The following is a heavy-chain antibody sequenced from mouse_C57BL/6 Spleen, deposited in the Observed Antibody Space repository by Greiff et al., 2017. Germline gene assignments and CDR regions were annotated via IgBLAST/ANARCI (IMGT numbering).Heavy chain of an antibody. J-gene: IGHJ4*01. D-gene: IGHD1-1*01. CDR3: TREGGYYGIYAMDY. Sequence: QVPLQQSGAELVRPGASVTLSCKASGYTFTDYEMHWVKQTPVHGLEWIGAIDPETGGTAYNQKFKGKAILTADKSSSTAYMELRSLTSEDSAVYYCTREGGYYGIYAMDYWGQGTSVTVSS. CDR2: IDPETGGT. V-gene: IGHV1-15*01. CDR1: GYTFTDYE.